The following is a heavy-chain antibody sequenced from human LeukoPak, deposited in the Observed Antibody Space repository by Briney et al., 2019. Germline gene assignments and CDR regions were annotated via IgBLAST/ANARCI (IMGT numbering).Heavy chain of an antibody. J-gene: IGHJ4*02. D-gene: IGHD2-15*01. CDR2: IRYDGSNK. CDR1: GFTFSSYG. Sequence: PGGSLRLSCAAFGFTFSSYGIHWVRQAPGKWLEWVAFIRYDGSNKYYADSVKGRFTISRDNSKNTLYLQMNGLRAEDTAVYYCAEGVVVAAKTYYFDYWGQGTLVTVSS. CDR3: AEGVVVAAKTYYFDY. V-gene: IGHV3-30*02.